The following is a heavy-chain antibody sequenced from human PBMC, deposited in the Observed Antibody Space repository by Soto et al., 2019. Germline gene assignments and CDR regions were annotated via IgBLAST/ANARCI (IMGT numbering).Heavy chain of an antibody. V-gene: IGHV4-39*01. CDR1: GGSISSNSYY. Sequence: QLQLQESGPGLVKPSETLSLACTVSGGSISSNSYYWDWIRQPPGKGLEWIGSMYYSGATYHNPSLQSRFTISVDTSKIQFSLHLSSVTAADTAVYYCARHAAYDSVWGKSDGSDYWGQGTLVTVSS. CDR3: ARHAAYDSVWGKSDGSDY. J-gene: IGHJ4*02. CDR2: MYYSGAT. D-gene: IGHD3-16*01.